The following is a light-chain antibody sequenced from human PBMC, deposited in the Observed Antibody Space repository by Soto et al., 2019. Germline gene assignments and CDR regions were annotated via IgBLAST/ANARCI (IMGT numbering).Light chain of an antibody. CDR1: SSNIGAGYD. V-gene: IGLV1-40*01. CDR2: GNS. CDR3: QSYDSSLSGSV. Sequence: QSVLTQPPSVSGAPGQRVTICYTGSSSNIGAGYDVHWYQQLPGTAPKLLISGNSNRPSGVPDRFSGSKSGTSASLAITGLQAEDEADYYCQSYDSSLSGSVFGGGTKVTVL. J-gene: IGLJ2*01.